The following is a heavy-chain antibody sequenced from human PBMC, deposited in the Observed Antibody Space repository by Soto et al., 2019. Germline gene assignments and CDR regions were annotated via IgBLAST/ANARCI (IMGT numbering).Heavy chain of an antibody. Sequence: GGSLRLSCAASGFTFSSYSMNWVRQAPGKGLEWVSSISSSSSYIYYADSVKGRFTISRDNAKNSLYLQMNSLRAEDTAVYYCASTTRGEQLDIPDAFDIWGQGTMVTVSS. J-gene: IGHJ3*02. V-gene: IGHV3-21*01. CDR1: GFTFSSYS. CDR2: ISSSSSYI. CDR3: ASTTRGEQLDIPDAFDI. D-gene: IGHD6-6*01.